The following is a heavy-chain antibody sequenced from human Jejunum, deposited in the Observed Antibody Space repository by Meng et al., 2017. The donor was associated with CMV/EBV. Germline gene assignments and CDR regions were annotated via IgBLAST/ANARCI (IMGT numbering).Heavy chain of an antibody. CDR1: GFTFSSYW. J-gene: IGHJ4*02. D-gene: IGHD5-24*01. V-gene: IGHV3-74*01. Sequence: EVQLVESGGGLVQPGGSLRLSCAASGFTFSSYWMHWVRQAPGKGLVWVSRINSVVTDTKYADSVKGRFTISRDNAKNTLYLQMNSLRAEDTALYYCVRDPWLQSTYTVDYWGQGTLFTVSS. CDR3: VRDPWLQSTYTVDY. CDR2: INSVVTDT.